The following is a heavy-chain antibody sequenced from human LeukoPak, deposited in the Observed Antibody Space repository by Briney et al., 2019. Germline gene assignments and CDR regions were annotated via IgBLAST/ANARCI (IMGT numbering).Heavy chain of an antibody. CDR1: GFTFSNAW. D-gene: IGHD3-22*01. CDR3: TTGPYYYDSSEPFDY. V-gene: IGHV3-15*01. CDR2: IKSKTDGGTT. Sequence: GGSLRLSCAASGFTFSNAWMSWVRQAPGKGLEWVGRIKSKTDGGTTDYAAPVKGRFTISRDDSKNTPYLQMNSLKTEDTAVYYCTTGPYYYDSSEPFDYWGQGTLVTVSS. J-gene: IGHJ4*02.